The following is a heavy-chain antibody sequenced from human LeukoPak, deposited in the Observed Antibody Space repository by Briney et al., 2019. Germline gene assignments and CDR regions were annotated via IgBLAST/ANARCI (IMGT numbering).Heavy chain of an antibody. CDR1: GYTFTGYY. J-gene: IGHJ6*02. Sequence: ASVKVSCKASGYTFTGYYMHWVRQAPGQGLERMGRINPNSGGTNYAQKFQGRVTMTRDTSISTAYMELSRLRSDDTAVYYCARGDIVATIRYYYYGMDVWGQGTTVTVSS. V-gene: IGHV1-2*06. D-gene: IGHD5-12*01. CDR3: ARGDIVATIRYYYYGMDV. CDR2: INPNSGGT.